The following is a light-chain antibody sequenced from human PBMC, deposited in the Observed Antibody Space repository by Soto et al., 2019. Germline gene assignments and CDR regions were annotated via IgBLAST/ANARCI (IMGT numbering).Light chain of an antibody. Sequence: EIVLTQSPGTLSLSPGERATLSCRASQSVIDSYLAWYQQKPGQAPRLLIYASSRATGIPDRFSGSGSGTDFTLSISRLEPEDFAVYYCQHYGTSALFGPGTRVDIK. CDR1: QSVIDSY. J-gene: IGKJ3*01. V-gene: IGKV3-20*01. CDR3: QHYGTSAL. CDR2: AS.